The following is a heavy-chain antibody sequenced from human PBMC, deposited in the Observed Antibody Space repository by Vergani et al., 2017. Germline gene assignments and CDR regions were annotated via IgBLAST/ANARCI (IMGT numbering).Heavy chain of an antibody. Sequence: QVQLVQSGAEVKKPGASVKVSCKASGYTFTSYDINWVRQATGQGLEWMGGIIPILKAVNYAQKFQGIVTITADESTNTFYMDLARLRSEDTAVYYCATEGPTGYDYAFDHWGQGTLVIVSS. CDR3: ATEGPTGYDYAFDH. V-gene: IGHV1-69*01. CDR1: GYTFTSYD. CDR2: IIPILKAV. J-gene: IGHJ4*02. D-gene: IGHD5-12*01.